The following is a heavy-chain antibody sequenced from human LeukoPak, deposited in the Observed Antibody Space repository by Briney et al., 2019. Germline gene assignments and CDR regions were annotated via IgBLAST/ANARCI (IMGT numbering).Heavy chain of an antibody. D-gene: IGHD6-19*01. CDR2: ISAYNGNT. V-gene: IGHV1-18*04. Sequence: ASVKVSCKASGYTFTGYYIHWVRQAPGQGLEWMGWISAYNGNTNYAQKLQGRVTMTTDTSTSTAYMELRSLRSDDTAVYYCARDRTSGYSSGWYNDWGQGTLVTVSS. CDR1: GYTFTGYY. J-gene: IGHJ4*02. CDR3: ARDRTSGYSSGWYND.